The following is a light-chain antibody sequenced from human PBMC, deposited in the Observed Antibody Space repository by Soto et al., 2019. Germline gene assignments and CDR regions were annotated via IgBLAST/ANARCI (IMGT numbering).Light chain of an antibody. J-gene: IGLJ1*01. CDR2: DVT. CDR1: SSDVGGYNY. Sequence: QSVLTQPASVSGSPGQSITISRTGTSSDVGGYNYVSWYQHHPGKAPKLVIYDVTNRPSGVSNPFSGSKSGNTASLTISGLQPEDEADYYCSSYTTSNTRQIVFGTGTKVTV. CDR3: SSYTTSNTRQIV. V-gene: IGLV2-14*03.